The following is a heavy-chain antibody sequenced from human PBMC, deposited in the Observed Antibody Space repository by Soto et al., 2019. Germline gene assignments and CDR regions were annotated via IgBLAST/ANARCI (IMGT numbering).Heavy chain of an antibody. Sequence: QVQLVQSGPEVKEPGASVKVSCKASGYTFTSYGISWVRQAPGQGLEWMGWISGYNGNTNYAQRLQDRVTMTIDSSTRTAYMELRSLRFDDTAVYYCARISLKWAAGNWDSPKYYFDYWGQGTLATVSS. V-gene: IGHV1-18*01. D-gene: IGHD1-7*01. CDR2: ISGYNGNT. CDR3: ARISLKWAAGNWDSPKYYFDY. J-gene: IGHJ4*02. CDR1: GYTFTSYG.